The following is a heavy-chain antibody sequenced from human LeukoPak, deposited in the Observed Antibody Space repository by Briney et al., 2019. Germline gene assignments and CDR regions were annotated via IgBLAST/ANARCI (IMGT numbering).Heavy chain of an antibody. Sequence: GGSLRLSCATSGFNFDRYTIHWVRQAPGKGLEWVSLAGWAGGTTFYSDSVWGRFTISRDSGRKSVYLQMNSLTTDDTAFYFCAKELDTMFFDYWGQGALVTVSP. J-gene: IGHJ4*02. CDR2: AGWAGGTT. D-gene: IGHD3-10*02. V-gene: IGHV3-43*01. CDR3: AKELDTMFFDY. CDR1: GFNFDRYT.